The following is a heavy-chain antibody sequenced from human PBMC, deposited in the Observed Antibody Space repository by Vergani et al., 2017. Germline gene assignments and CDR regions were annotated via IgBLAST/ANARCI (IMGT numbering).Heavy chain of an antibody. D-gene: IGHD3-10*01. Sequence: QVQLHESGPGLVKPSETLSLICSVSGVSMQSGSFYWSWIRQPAGKGLEWSGRIHSSGTTNYNPSLKSRVTLSVDTSKTQLSLLMTSVTAADTAVYYCARYSWTSELRGVYWFDTWGQGTLVSVSS. CDR1: GVSMQSGSFY. J-gene: IGHJ5*02. V-gene: IGHV4-61*02. CDR2: IHSSGTT. CDR3: ARYSWTSELRGVYWFDT.